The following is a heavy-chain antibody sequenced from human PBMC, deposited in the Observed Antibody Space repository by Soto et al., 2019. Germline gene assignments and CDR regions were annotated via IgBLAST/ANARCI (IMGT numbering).Heavy chain of an antibody. CDR3: AKELRGRRFWNDGSYAFDI. J-gene: IGHJ3*02. D-gene: IGHD1-1*01. Sequence: EVQLLESGGGLVQPGGSLRLSCAASGFTFSRYAMSWVRQAPGKGLEWVAAISGSGGSTYYADSVKGRFTISRDNSKNTPDPKMNSMRSEDTDVYYWAKELRGRRFWNDGSYAFDIWGQGTMVTVSS. V-gene: IGHV3-23*01. CDR2: ISGSGGST. CDR1: GFTFSRYA.